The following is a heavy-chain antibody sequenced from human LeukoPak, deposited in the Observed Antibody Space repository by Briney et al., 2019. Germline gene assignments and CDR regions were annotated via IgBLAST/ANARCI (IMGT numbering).Heavy chain of an antibody. CDR3: AKGAWYNWNHYFDY. CDR1: GFTFSTYS. Sequence: GGSLRLSCAASGFTFSTYSMNWVRQAPGKGLERVSLISGSSNYIYYADSVKGRFTISRDNAKNSLYLQMNSLRAEDTAVYYCAKGAWYNWNHYFDYWGQGTLVTVSS. D-gene: IGHD1-20*01. J-gene: IGHJ4*02. V-gene: IGHV3-21*04. CDR2: ISGSSNYI.